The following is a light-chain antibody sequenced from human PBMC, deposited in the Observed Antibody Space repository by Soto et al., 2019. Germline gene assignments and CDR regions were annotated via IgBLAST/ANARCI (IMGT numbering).Light chain of an antibody. J-gene: IGKJ4*01. CDR1: QTGATS. V-gene: IGKV3-15*01. CDR2: GAS. CDR3: QHSNCWPL. Sequence: EIVMTRSPAARALYPGERVTLSCSANQTGATSLAWYQFRPCQAPRLLIYGASIRATGVPDRFSGSGSGTEYTLTISSRESDVFATYFCQHSNCWPLFGGGTKVQIK.